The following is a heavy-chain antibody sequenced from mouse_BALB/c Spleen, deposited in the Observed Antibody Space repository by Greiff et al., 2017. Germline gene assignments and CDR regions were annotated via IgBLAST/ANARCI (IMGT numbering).Heavy chain of an antibody. CDR3: ARHGHTHYYGLFAY. J-gene: IGHJ3*01. D-gene: IGHD1-2*01. V-gene: IGHV5-12-2*01. Sequence: EVQGVESGGGLVQPGGSLKLSCAASGFTFSSYTMSWVRQTPEKRLEWVAYISNGGGSTYYPDTVKGRFTISRDNAKNTLYLQMSSLKSEDTAMYYCARHGHTHYYGLFAYWGQGTLVTVSA. CDR1: GFTFSSYT. CDR2: ISNGGGST.